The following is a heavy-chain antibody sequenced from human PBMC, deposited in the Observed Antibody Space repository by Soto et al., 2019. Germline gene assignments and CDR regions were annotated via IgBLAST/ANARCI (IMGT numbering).Heavy chain of an antibody. CDR1: GFIFTRYS. CDR3: ARESEDLTSNFDY. V-gene: IGHV3-21*06. Sequence: SLRLSCAASGFIFTRYSMNWVRQAPGKGLEWVSSISSTTNYIYYGDSMKGRFTIPRDNAKNSLYLEMNSLRAEDTAVYYCARESEDLTSNFDYWGQGTLVTVSS. CDR2: ISSTTNYI. J-gene: IGHJ4*02.